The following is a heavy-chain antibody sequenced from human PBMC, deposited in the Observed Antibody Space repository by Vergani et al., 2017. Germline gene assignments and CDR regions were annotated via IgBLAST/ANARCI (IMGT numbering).Heavy chain of an antibody. CDR1: GFTFSSYG. J-gene: IGHJ5*02. CDR2: IWYDGSNK. V-gene: IGHV3-33*01. CDR3: AREWRIVVVPAAIPWFDP. D-gene: IGHD2-2*01. Sequence: QVQLVESGGGVVQPGRSLRLSCAASGFTFSSYGMHWVRQAPGKGLEWVAVIWYDGSNKYYADSVKGRFTISRDNSKNPLYLQMNSLRAEDTAVYYCAREWRIVVVPAAIPWFDPWGQGTLVTVSS.